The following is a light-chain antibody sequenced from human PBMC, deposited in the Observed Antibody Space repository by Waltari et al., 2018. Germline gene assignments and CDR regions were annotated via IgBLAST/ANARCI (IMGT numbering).Light chain of an antibody. V-gene: IGLV1-47*01. CDR1: SSHIGSNY. J-gene: IGLJ3*02. Sequence: QSVLTQPPSASGTPGQRVTIPCSGSSSHIGSNYVYWYQQPPGTAPKLLIYRKNQRPSGVPDRFAGSKSGTSASLAISGLRSEDEADYYCAAWDDSLSGHWVFGGGTKLTVL. CDR2: RKN. CDR3: AAWDDSLSGHWV.